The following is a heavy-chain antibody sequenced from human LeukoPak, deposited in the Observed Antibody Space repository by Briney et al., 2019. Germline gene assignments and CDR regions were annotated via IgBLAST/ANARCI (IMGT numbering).Heavy chain of an antibody. V-gene: IGHV4-39*01. CDR1: GGSISSSSYY. Sequence: TSETLSLTCTVSGGSISSSSYYWGWIRQPPGKGLEWIGSINYNGSTNYNPSLKSRVTIFVDTSKNQFSLKLSSVTAADTAVFYCARQSIAARGYYYYMDVWGKGTTVTVSS. CDR2: INYNGST. D-gene: IGHD6-6*01. J-gene: IGHJ6*03. CDR3: ARQSIAARGYYYYMDV.